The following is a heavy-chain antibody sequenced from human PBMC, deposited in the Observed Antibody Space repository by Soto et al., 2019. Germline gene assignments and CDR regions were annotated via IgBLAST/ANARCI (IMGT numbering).Heavy chain of an antibody. D-gene: IGHD2-2*01. V-gene: IGHV1-69*13. CDR3: ARGYCSSTSCYPVDWFDP. J-gene: IGHJ5*02. CDR1: GGTFSSYA. CDR2: IIPIFGTA. Sequence: SVKVSCKASGGTFSSYAISWVRQAPGQGLEWMAGIIPIFGTANYAQKFQGRVTITADESTSTAYMELSSLRSEDTAVYYCARGYCSSTSCYPVDWFDPWDQGTLVTVSS.